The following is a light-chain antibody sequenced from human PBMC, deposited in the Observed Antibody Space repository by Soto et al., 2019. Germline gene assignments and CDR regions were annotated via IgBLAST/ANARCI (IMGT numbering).Light chain of an antibody. CDR3: SSYTTSNTRQIV. Sequence: QPALTQPASVSGSPGQSITISCTGTSSDVGGYNYVSWYQHHPGKAPKLMIYDVSNRPSGVSNRFSGSKSGNTASLTISGLQPEDEADYYCSSYTTSNTRQIVFGTGTKLTVL. CDR1: SSDVGGYNY. CDR2: DVS. J-gene: IGLJ1*01. V-gene: IGLV2-14*03.